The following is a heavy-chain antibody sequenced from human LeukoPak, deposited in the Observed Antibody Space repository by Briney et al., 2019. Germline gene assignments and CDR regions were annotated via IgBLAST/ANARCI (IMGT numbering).Heavy chain of an antibody. CDR1: GGSIIRSSYY. V-gene: IGHV4-39*06. CDR3: ARVEYSSSCDY. D-gene: IGHD6-6*01. CDR2: IYYSGST. Sequence: PSETLSLTCTVSGGSIIRSSYYWGWIRQPPGKGLEWIGSIYYSGSTNYNPSLKSRVTISVDTSKNQFPLKLRSVTAADTAVYYCARVEYSSSCDYWGQGILVTVSS. J-gene: IGHJ4*02.